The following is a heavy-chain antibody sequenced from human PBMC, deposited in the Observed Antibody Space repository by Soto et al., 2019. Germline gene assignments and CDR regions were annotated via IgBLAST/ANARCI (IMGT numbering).Heavy chain of an antibody. CDR3: ARDMPYAAGSLAGCDY. J-gene: IGHJ4*02. V-gene: IGHV4-59*01. CDR1: GDSITSSY. CDR2: IYHSGTT. Sequence: SETLSLTCTVSGDSITSSYWSWIRQPPGKTLEWIGYIYHSGTTTYNPSLKSRVSISVDTSKNQFSLRLTSVIAADTAVYYCARDMPYAAGSLAGCDYWGQGILVTVSS. D-gene: IGHD1-26*01.